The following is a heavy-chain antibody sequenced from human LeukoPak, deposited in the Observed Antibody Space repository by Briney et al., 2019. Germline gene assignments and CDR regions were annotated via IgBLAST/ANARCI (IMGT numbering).Heavy chain of an antibody. CDR2: ISGSGGST. J-gene: IGHJ4*02. Sequence: GGSLRLSCAASGVTFSSYGMSWVRRAPGKGLECVSSISGSGGSTNHSDSVKGRFTISRDNSKNTLYLQMNSLRAQDTAVYYCAKVWTAYSDDYFDYWGQGTLVTVSS. CDR3: AKVWTAYSDDYFDY. D-gene: IGHD3/OR15-3a*01. CDR1: GVTFSSYG. V-gene: IGHV3-23*01.